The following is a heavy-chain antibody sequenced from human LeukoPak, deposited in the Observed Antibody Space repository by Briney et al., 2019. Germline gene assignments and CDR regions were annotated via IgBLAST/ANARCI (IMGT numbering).Heavy chain of an antibody. J-gene: IGHJ4*02. Sequence: SETLSLTCTVSGGSISSSSYYWGWIRQPPGKGLEWIGSIYYSGSTYYNPSLKSRVTISVDTSKNQFSLKLSSVTAADTAVYYCARHLGREYSGSYYFDYWGQGTLVTVSS. D-gene: IGHD1-26*01. CDR3: ARHLGREYSGSYYFDY. CDR1: GGSISSSSYY. V-gene: IGHV4-39*01. CDR2: IYYSGST.